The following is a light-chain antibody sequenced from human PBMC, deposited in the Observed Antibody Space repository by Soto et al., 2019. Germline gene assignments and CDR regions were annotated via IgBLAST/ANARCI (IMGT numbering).Light chain of an antibody. V-gene: IGKV3-15*01. CDR3: PHYNNWPPST. J-gene: IGKJ5*01. CDR2: DKS. CDR1: QSISSS. Sequence: QARGISSLSTGESSSLSCGAIQSISSSFLAWYQQKPGQAPRLLIYDKSSRAPGVPARFSGSGTGTDFTLTINSRQSEDFGVYYCPHYNNWPPSTVGQGTRLDIK.